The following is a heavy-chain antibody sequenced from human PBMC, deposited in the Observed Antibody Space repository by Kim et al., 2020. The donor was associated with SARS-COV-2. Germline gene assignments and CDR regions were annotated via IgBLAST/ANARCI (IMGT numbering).Heavy chain of an antibody. V-gene: IGHV3-7*03. J-gene: IGHJ5*02. CDR3: RDTPRIITT. Sequence: GGSLRLSCAASGFSFSSNHMTWVRQAPGRGLEGVANINSDGSDTYHVDSVKGRFTISRDNAKNSLYLQMNGLRAEDTAVYYCRDTPRIITTWGQGTLVTVSS. D-gene: IGHD3-10*01. CDR2: INSDGSDT. CDR1: GFSFSSNH.